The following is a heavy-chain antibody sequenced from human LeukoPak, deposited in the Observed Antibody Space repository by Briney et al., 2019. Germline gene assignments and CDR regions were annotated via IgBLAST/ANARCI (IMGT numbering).Heavy chain of an antibody. CDR1: GGSFSGYY. V-gene: IGHV4-34*01. J-gene: IGHJ3*02. CDR2: INHSGST. D-gene: IGHD5-24*01. Sequence: SETLSLTCAVYGGSFSGYYWSWIRQPPGKGLEWIGEINHSGSTNYNPSLKSRVTISVDTSKNQFSLKLSSVTAAATAVYYCARGRSLPTAFDIWGQGTMVTVSS. CDR3: ARGRSLPTAFDI.